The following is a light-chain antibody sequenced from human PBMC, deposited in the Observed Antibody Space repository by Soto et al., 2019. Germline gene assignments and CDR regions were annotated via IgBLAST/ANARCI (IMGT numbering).Light chain of an antibody. CDR3: QQYDSYWT. CDR1: QNIRNW. CDR2: DVS. J-gene: IGKJ1*01. V-gene: IGKV1-5*01. Sequence: DIQMTQSPSTLSASIVDRVTITCRASQNIRNWLAWYQQKPGKAPKLLIYDVSSLESGVPPRFRGSGSGTDFTLTISGLQPDDFATYYCQQYDSYWTFGQGTKVDIK.